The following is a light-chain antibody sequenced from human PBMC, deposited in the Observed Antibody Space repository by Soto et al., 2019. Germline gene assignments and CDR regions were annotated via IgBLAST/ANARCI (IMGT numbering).Light chain of an antibody. Sequence: QLVLTQPPSVSEAPRQRVTISCSGITSNIGTNAVNWYQQLPGEAPKLLIYYDDLLPSGVSDRFSGSKSGTSASLAISGLQSEDEAVYYCATWDDSLNGWVFGGGTKLTVL. V-gene: IGLV1-36*01. J-gene: IGLJ3*02. CDR2: YDD. CDR3: ATWDDSLNGWV. CDR1: TSNIGTNA.